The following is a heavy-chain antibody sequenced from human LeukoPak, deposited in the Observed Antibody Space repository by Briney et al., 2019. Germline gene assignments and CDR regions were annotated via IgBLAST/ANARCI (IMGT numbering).Heavy chain of an antibody. CDR2: IRYDGINK. CDR3: GKDIATMRWLRPAPSIDY. D-gene: IGHD5-12*01. Sequence: GGSLRLSCEASAFTFSNYGMHGVRQAPGRGLEGVSFIRYDGINKYYPDSVKGRFTISRDDSKNTLYLQMNSLRAEETAVYYCGKDIATMRWLRPAPSIDYWGQGTLVPVPS. J-gene: IGHJ4*02. CDR1: AFTFSNYG. V-gene: IGHV3-30*02.